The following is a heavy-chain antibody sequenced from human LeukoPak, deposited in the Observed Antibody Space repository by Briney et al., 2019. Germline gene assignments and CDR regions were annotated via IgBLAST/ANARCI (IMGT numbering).Heavy chain of an antibody. D-gene: IGHD7-27*01. CDR2: MNPNSGNT. CDR3: ARVYKLGTPRLVDY. CDR1: GYTFTSYD. J-gene: IGHJ4*02. Sequence: GASVKVSCKASGYTFTSYDINWVRQATGQGLEWMGWMNPNSGNTGYAQKFQGRVTMTRNTSISTAYMELSSLRSEDTAVYYCARVYKLGTPRLVDYWGQGTLVTVSS. V-gene: IGHV1-8*01.